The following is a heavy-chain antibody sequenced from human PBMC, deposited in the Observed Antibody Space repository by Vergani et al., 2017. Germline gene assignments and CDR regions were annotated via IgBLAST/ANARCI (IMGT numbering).Heavy chain of an antibody. D-gene: IGHD2-2*01. CDR1: GFTFSSYA. CDR3: ARDSRYCSSTSGPYYYYYMDV. Sequence: QVQLVESGGGVVQPGRSLRLSCAASGFTFSSYAMYWVRPAPGKGLEWVAVISYDGSNKYYADSVKGRFTISRDNSKNTLYLQMNSLRAEDTAVYSCARDSRYCSSTSGPYYYYYMDVWGKGTTVTVSS. V-gene: IGHV3-30-3*01. CDR2: ISYDGSNK. J-gene: IGHJ6*03.